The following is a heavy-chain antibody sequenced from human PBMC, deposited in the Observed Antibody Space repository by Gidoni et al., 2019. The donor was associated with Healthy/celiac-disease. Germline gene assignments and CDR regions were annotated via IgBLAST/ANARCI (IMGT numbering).Heavy chain of an antibody. D-gene: IGHD6-6*01. CDR3: SEYSSSSGFDP. Sequence: QLQLQESGPGLVKPSETLSLPCTVSGGSISSSSYYLGWIRQPPGKGLELIGSIYYSGSTYYNPSLKSRVTISVDTSKNQFSLKLSSVTAADTAVYYCSEYSSSSGFDPWGQGTLVTVSS. V-gene: IGHV4-39*01. CDR2: IYYSGST. CDR1: GGSISSSSYY. J-gene: IGHJ5*02.